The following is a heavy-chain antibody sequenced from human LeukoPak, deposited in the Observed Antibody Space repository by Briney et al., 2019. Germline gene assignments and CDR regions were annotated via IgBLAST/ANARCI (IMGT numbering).Heavy chain of an antibody. D-gene: IGHD2-21*02. J-gene: IGHJ3*02. CDR1: GYTFTGYY. CDR2: INPNSGGT. Sequence: ASVKVSCKASGYTFTGYYMHWVRQAPGQGLEWMGWINPNSGGTNYAQKLQGRVTMTRDTSISTAYMELSRLRSDDTAVYYCATTSRAYCGGDCYSSAFDIWGQGTMVTVSS. CDR3: ATTSRAYCGGDCYSSAFDI. V-gene: IGHV1-2*02.